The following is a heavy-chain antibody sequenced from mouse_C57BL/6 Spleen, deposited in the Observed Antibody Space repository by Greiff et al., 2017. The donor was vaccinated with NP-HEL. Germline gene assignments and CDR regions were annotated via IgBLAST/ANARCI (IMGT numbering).Heavy chain of an antibody. CDR2: ISDGGSYT. Sequence: EVKLMESGGGLVKPGGSLKLSCAASGFTFSSYAMSWVRQTPEKRLEWVATISDGGSYTYYPDNVKGRFTISRDNAKNNLYLQMSHLKSEDTAMYYCARDQTGTSDYWGQGTTLTVSS. D-gene: IGHD4-1*01. V-gene: IGHV5-4*01. CDR1: GFTFSSYA. J-gene: IGHJ2*01. CDR3: ARDQTGTSDY.